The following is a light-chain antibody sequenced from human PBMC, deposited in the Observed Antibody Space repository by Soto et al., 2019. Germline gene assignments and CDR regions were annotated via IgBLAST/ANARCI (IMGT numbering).Light chain of an antibody. J-gene: IGLJ1*01. CDR1: SSNIGAGYD. CDR2: GNS. CDR3: QSSDSSLSVHYV. Sequence: QSVLTQPPSVSGAPGQRVTISCTGSSSNIGAGYDVHWYQQLPGTAPKLLIYGNSNRPSGVPDRFSGSKSGTSASLAITGLQAEDEADYYCQSSDSSLSVHYVFGTGTKDTDL. V-gene: IGLV1-40*01.